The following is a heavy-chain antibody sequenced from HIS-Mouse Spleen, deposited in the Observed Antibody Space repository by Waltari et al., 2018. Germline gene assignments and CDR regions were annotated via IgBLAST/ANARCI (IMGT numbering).Heavy chain of an antibody. V-gene: IGHV4-59*08. CDR1: GGSISSYY. J-gene: IGHJ6*02. D-gene: IGHD1-1*01. CDR2: IYYSGRP. Sequence: QVQLQESGPGLVKPSETLSLTCTVSGGSISSYYWSWIRQPPGKGLEWIGNIYYSGRPNTNPSLKSGFTIAGDTSKNQFSLKLSSVTAADTAVYYCARHRKNVDYYYYGMDVWGQGTTVTVSS. CDR3: ARHRKNVDYYYYGMDV.